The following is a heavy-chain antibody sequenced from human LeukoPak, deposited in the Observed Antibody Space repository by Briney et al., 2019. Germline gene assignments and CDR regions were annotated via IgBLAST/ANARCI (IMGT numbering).Heavy chain of an antibody. V-gene: IGHV3-48*03. CDR3: ARLDSSGY. CDR2: ITSSGSTI. CDR1: GFTFSSYE. D-gene: IGHD3-22*01. Sequence: GGSLRLSCAASGFTFSSYEMNWVRQAPGRGLEWVSYITSSGSTIYYADSVKGRFTISRDNTKNTLYLQMNSLRAEDTAVYYCARLDSSGYWGQGTLVTVSS. J-gene: IGHJ4*02.